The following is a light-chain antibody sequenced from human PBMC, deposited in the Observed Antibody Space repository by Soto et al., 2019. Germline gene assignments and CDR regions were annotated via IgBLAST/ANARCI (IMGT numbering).Light chain of an antibody. V-gene: IGKV3-20*01. J-gene: IGKJ1*01. Sequence: EIVLKQSPGTLSLYPGERATLSCRVSQSVRNTYLAWYQQKPGQAPRLLIYGASSRATGIPDRFSGSGSGTDFTLTISRLEPEDFAVYYCHQYGSSLWTFGQGTNVDIK. CDR2: GAS. CDR3: HQYGSSLWT. CDR1: QSVRNTY.